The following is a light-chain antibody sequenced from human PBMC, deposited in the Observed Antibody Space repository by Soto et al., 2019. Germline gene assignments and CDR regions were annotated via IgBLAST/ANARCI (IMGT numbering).Light chain of an antibody. CDR2: KAS. Sequence: DIQMTQSPSTLSASVGDRVTITCRASQSISSWLAWDQQKPGKAPKLLIYKASSLESGVPSRFSGSGSGTEFPLTISSLQPDDFATYYCQQYNSYTWTFGQGTKVEIK. CDR3: QQYNSYTWT. V-gene: IGKV1-5*03. CDR1: QSISSW. J-gene: IGKJ1*01.